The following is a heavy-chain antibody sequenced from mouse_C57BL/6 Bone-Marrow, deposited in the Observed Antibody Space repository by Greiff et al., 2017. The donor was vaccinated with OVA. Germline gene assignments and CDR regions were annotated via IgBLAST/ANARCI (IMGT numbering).Heavy chain of an antibody. CDR3: ARQGGYDDYDGFAY. V-gene: IGHV5-6*02. D-gene: IGHD2-4*01. CDR2: ISSGGSYT. Sequence: DVKLVESGGDLVKPGGSLKLSCAASGFTFSSYGMSWVRQTPDKRLEWVATISSGGSYTYYPDSVKGRFTISRDNAKNTLYLQMSSLKSEDTAMYYCARQGGYDDYDGFAYWGQGTLVTVSA. J-gene: IGHJ3*01. CDR1: GFTFSSYG.